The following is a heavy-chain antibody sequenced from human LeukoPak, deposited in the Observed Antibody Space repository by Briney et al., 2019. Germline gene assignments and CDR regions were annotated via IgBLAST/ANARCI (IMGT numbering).Heavy chain of an antibody. CDR3: ARDCWANYYYYGMDV. Sequence: PSETLSLTCTVSGASISSDYWNWIRQPPGKGLEWIGYIYNSGSTNYNPSLKSRVTISVDTSKNQFSLKLSSVTAADTAVYYCARDCWANYYYYGMDVWGQGTTVTVSS. J-gene: IGHJ6*02. CDR2: IYNSGST. D-gene: IGHD2-21*01. CDR1: GASISSDY. V-gene: IGHV4-59*01.